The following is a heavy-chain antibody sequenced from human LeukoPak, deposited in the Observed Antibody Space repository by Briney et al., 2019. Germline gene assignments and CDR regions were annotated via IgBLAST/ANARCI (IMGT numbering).Heavy chain of an antibody. CDR1: IGSISSSKW. J-gene: IGHJ6*02. Sequence: SETLSLTCSVSIGSISSSKWWSWVRQSPVKGLEWIGEIYLYGTTNYNPSFTSRVTMSVDRSRNQFSLKLTSVTAEDTAVYYCARQKWEQQGRDYYFNGLDVWGPGTTVIVSS. V-gene: IGHV4-4*02. CDR2: IYLYGTT. D-gene: IGHD1/OR15-1a*01. CDR3: ARQKWEQQGRDYYFNGLDV.